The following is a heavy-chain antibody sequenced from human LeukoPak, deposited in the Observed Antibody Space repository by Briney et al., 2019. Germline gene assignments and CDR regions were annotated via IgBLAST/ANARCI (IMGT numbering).Heavy chain of an antibody. J-gene: IGHJ4*02. CDR3: ARDHYCGGDCYSGTFDY. D-gene: IGHD2-21*02. CDR2: IRSKAYGGTT. V-gene: IGHV3-49*04. Sequence: GGSLRLSCTASGFTFGDYAMSWVRQAPGKGLEWVGFIRSKAYGGTTEYAASVKGRFTISRDNAKNSLYLQMNSLRDEDTAVYYRARDHYCGGDCYSGTFDYWGQGTLVTVSS. CDR1: GFTFGDYA.